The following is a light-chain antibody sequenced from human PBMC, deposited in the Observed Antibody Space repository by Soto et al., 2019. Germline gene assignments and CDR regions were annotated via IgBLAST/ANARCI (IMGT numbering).Light chain of an antibody. J-gene: IGKJ5*01. CDR2: TAS. V-gene: IGKV1-9*01. CDR1: QGISTY. CDR3: QQLAGFPIT. Sequence: DIHLTQSPWVLSASVGDGVTITCRASQGISTYLAWYQQKPGKAPNLLIYTASTLQTGVPSRFSGSAFGTEFTLTISSLQPEDFATYYCQQLAGFPITFGQGTRLEI.